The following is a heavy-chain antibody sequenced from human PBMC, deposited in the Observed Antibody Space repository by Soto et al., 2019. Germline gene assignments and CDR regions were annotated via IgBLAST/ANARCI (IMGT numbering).Heavy chain of an antibody. Sequence: GESLKISCKGSGYSFTSYWISWVRQMPGKGLEWMGRIDPSDSYTNYSPSFQDHVTISADKSISTAYLQWSSLKASDTAMYYCARPGTYYYGMDVWGQGTTVTVSS. CDR1: GYSFTSYW. CDR3: ARPGTYYYGMDV. V-gene: IGHV5-10-1*01. CDR2: IDPSDSYT. J-gene: IGHJ6*02.